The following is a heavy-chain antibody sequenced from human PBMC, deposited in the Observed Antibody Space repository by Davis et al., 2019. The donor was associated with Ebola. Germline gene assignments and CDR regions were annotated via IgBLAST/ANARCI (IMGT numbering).Heavy chain of an antibody. CDR1: GYTFTGYY. CDR3: ARDLSVVYGSGSLYSSNLYYYYGMDV. V-gene: IGHV1-18*04. CDR2: ISAYNGKT. J-gene: IGHJ6*02. Sequence: ASVKVSCKASGYTFTGYYMHWVRQAPGQGLEWMGWISAYNGKTNYAQKLQGRVTMTTDTSTSTAYMELRSLRSDDTAVYYCARDLSVVYGSGSLYSSNLYYYYGMDVWGQGTTVTVSS. D-gene: IGHD3-10*01.